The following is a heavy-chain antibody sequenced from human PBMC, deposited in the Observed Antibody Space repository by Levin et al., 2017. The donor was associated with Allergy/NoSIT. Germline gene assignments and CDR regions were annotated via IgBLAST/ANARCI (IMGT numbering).Heavy chain of an antibody. J-gene: IGHJ3*01. V-gene: IGHV4-61*02. Sequence: SQTLSLTCTVSGASIRSGGHYWIWVRRPAGRGLEWIGRVYNSGNTNSSPSLKSRVTISMDSPRNQLSLKLASVTAADSAVYYCARSSENCALRTFDVWGQGTVVTVSS. D-gene: IGHD1-1*01. CDR2: VYNSGNT. CDR3: ARSSENCALRTFDV. CDR1: GASIRSGGHY.